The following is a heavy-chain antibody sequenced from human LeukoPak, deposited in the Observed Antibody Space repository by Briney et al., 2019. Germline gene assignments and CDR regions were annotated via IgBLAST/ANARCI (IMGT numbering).Heavy chain of an antibody. V-gene: IGHV3-30*02. D-gene: IGHD4-17*01. CDR2: IRYDGSNK. Sequence: PGGSLRLSCAASGFTFSSYGMHRVRQAPGKGLEWVAFIRYDGSNKYYADSVKGRFTISRDNSKNTLYLQMNSLRAEDTAVYYCAKDKNDYGDYYYMDVWGKGTTVTVSS. CDR1: GFTFSSYG. CDR3: AKDKNDYGDYYYMDV. J-gene: IGHJ6*03.